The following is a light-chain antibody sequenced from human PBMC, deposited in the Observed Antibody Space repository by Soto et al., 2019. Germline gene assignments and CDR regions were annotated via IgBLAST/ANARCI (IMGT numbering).Light chain of an antibody. V-gene: IGKV1-5*03. CDR3: QQYNSYPWT. CDR2: KAS. CDR1: QSISSW. Sequence: DIQMTQSPSTLSASVGDRVTITCRASQSISSWLAWYQQKPGKAPKLLIYKASSLESGVPSRFSGSGSGTKFPLTISSLQPDDFAIFYCQQYNSYPWTFGKGTRVVIK. J-gene: IGKJ1*01.